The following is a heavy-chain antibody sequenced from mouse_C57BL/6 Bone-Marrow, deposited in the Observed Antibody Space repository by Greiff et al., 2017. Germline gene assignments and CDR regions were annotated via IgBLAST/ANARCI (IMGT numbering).Heavy chain of an antibody. J-gene: IGHJ3*01. CDR2: IYPGSGNT. D-gene: IGHD1-1*01. CDR1: GYTFTDYY. V-gene: IGHV1-76*01. Sequence: QVQLQQSGAELVRPGASVKLSCKASGYTFTDYYINWVKQRPGQGLEWIARIYPGSGNTYYNEKFKGKATLTAEKSSSTAYMQLSSLTSEDSAVYFCAREGYYYGSSYGFAYWGQGTLVTVSA. CDR3: AREGYYYGSSYGFAY.